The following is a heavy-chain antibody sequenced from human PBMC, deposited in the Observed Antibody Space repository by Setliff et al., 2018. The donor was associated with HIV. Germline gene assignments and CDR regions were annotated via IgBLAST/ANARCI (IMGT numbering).Heavy chain of an antibody. Sequence: GASVKVSCKASGGTFSSYAISWVRQAPGQGLEWMGGIIPIFGTANYAQKFQGRVTITADESTSTAYMELSNLRSDDTAVYYCARGPEEGDCSGGSCYGNFDPWGQGTLVTVFS. J-gene: IGHJ5*02. V-gene: IGHV1-69*13. CDR1: GGTFSSYA. CDR3: ARGPEEGDCSGGSCYGNFDP. CDR2: IIPIFGTA. D-gene: IGHD2-15*01.